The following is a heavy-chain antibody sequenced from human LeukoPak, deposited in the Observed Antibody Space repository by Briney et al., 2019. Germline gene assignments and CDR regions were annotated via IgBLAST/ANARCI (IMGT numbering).Heavy chain of an antibody. CDR1: GFTFSGYG. CDR2: IKDDGTEK. V-gene: IGHV3-7*01. D-gene: IGHD4-17*01. CDR3: TRERLYGASALDY. J-gene: IGHJ4*02. Sequence: GGSLRLSCAASGFTFSGYGMHWVRQAPGKGLEWVAQIKDDGTEKFYLDSLRGRFTISRDNSKDSLYLHINSLRAEDTAVYYCTRERLYGASALDYWGQGTVVTVSS.